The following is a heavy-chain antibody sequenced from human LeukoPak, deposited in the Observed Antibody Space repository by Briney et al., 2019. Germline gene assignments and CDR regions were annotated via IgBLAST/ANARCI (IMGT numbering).Heavy chain of an antibody. CDR1: GYTFSTYA. CDR3: ARVRTIFGVVISPDALDI. V-gene: IGHV1-18*01. CDR2: ITADNSNT. Sequence: ASVKVSCQASGYTFSTYAITWVRQAPGQGLEWMGWITADNSNTNYAQKLQGRVTMTKDPSTSTSYLELRSLIVDDTAVYYCARVRTIFGVVISPDALDIWGQGTLVTVSS. J-gene: IGHJ3*02. D-gene: IGHD3-3*01.